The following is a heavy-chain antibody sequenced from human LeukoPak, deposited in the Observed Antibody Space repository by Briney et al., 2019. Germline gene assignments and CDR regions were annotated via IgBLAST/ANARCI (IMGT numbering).Heavy chain of an antibody. CDR1: GGSISSGGYY. CDR3: ARVTANSSGLKSTPFDY. J-gene: IGHJ4*02. CDR2: IYHSGST. D-gene: IGHD6-19*01. Sequence: SQTLSLTCTVSGGSISSGGYYWSWIRQPPGKGLEWIGYIYHSGSTYYNPSLKSRVTISVDRSKNQFSLKLSSVTAADTAVYYCARVTANSSGLKSTPFDYWGQGTLVTVSS. V-gene: IGHV4-30-2*01.